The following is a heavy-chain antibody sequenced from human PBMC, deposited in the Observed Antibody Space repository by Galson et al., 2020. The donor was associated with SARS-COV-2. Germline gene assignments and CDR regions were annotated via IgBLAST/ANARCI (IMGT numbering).Heavy chain of an antibody. CDR2: IYSEGSST. V-gene: IGHV3-74*01. J-gene: IGHJ4*01. Sequence: LRLSCAASGFTFSSYWMHWVRQAPGKGLVWVSRIYSEGSSTSYADSVKGRFTISGDDAQNTLYLHMSSLRAEDTAVYYCARGDMRNDYSDCWGHGARVTVSS. D-gene: IGHD3-16*01. CDR1: GFTFSSYW. CDR3: ARGDMRNDYSDC.